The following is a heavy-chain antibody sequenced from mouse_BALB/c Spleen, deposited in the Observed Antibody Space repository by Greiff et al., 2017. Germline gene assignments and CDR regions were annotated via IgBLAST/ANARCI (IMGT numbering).Heavy chain of an antibody. D-gene: IGHD2-4*01. CDR3: ARGSTMITPYYAMDY. Sequence: EVQLQQSGPELVKPGASVKISCKASGYSFTGYFMNWVMQSHGKSLEWIGRINPYNGDTFYNQKFKGKATLTVDKSSSTAHMELRSLASEDSAVYYCARGSTMITPYYAMDYWGQGTSVTVSS. J-gene: IGHJ4*01. CDR1: GYSFTGYF. CDR2: INPYNGDT. V-gene: IGHV1-20*02.